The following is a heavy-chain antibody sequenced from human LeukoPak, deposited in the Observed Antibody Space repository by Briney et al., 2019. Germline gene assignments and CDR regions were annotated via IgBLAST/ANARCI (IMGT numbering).Heavy chain of an antibody. CDR2: ISGSGGST. CDR1: GFTFSSYA. Sequence: GGSLRLSCAASGFTFSSYAMSWVRQAPGKGLEWVSAISGSGGSTYYVDSVKGRFTISRDNSKNTLYLQMNSLRAEDTAVYFCAKDGGYYGSGSYYKPPYFDYWGQGTLVTVSS. J-gene: IGHJ4*02. D-gene: IGHD3-10*01. CDR3: AKDGGYYGSGSYYKPPYFDY. V-gene: IGHV3-23*01.